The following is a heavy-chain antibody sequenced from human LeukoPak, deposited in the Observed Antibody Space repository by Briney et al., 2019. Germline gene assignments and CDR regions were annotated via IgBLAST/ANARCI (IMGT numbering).Heavy chain of an antibody. D-gene: IGHD5-18*01. J-gene: IGHJ4*02. V-gene: IGHV4-38-2*02. Sequence: PSETLSLTCTVSGYSISSGYYWGWIRQPPGKGLEWIGSIYHSGSTYYNPSLKSRVTISVDTSKNQFSLKLSSVTAADTAVYYCASRLGYSYGYGYWGQGTLVTVSS. CDR3: ASRLGYSYGYGY. CDR2: IYHSGST. CDR1: GYSISSGYY.